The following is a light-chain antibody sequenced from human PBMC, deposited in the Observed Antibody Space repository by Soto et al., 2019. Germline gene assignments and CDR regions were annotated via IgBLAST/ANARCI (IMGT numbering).Light chain of an antibody. V-gene: IGKV3-11*01. J-gene: IGKJ4*01. CDR3: QPRVDWLT. CDR2: DAS. Sequence: EIVLTQSPATLSLSPGERATLSCRSRQSVSIYLAWYKQKPGQPPRLLIYDASNRPTGIPDRLSVIGSGTDFTLPLRSLEPEDSAVDDCQPRVDWLTVGGWTK. CDR1: QSVSIY.